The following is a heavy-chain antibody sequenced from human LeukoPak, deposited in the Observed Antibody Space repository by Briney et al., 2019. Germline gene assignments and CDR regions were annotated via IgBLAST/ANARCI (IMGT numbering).Heavy chain of an antibody. V-gene: IGHV3-23*01. Sequence: GGSLRLTCAASGFSFSTYSFSWVRQAPGKGLEWVSGISASGGDTFYADSVKGRFTISRDNSKNTLSLQMNSLRVEDTAIYYCAKDVRRCNGACTWGQGTLVTVSS. CDR3: AKDVRRCNGACT. CDR2: ISASGGDT. D-gene: IGHD2-8*01. J-gene: IGHJ5*02. CDR1: GFSFSTYS.